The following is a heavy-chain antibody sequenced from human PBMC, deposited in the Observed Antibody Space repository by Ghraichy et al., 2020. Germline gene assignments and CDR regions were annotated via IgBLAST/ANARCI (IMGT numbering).Heavy chain of an antibody. J-gene: IGHJ3*02. CDR2: IYYSGST. D-gene: IGHD6-6*01. CDR1: GGSISSYY. V-gene: IGHV4-59*01. Sequence: SETLSLTCTVSGGSISSYYWSWIRQPPGKGLEWIGYIYYSGSTNYNPSLKSRVTISVDTSKNQFSLKLSSVTAADTAVYYCARRGSSKYAFDIWGQGTMVTVSS. CDR3: ARRGSSKYAFDI.